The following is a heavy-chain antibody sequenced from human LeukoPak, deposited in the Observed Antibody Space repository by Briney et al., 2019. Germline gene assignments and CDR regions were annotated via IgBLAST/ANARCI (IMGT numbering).Heavy chain of an antibody. D-gene: IGHD4-17*01. V-gene: IGHV3-21*01. Sequence: GGSLRLSCAASGFTFSSYSMNWVRQAPGKGLEWVSSISSSSSYIYCADSVKGRFTISRDNAKDSLYLQMNSLRAKDTAVYYCARAVYGFDAFDIWGQGTMVTVSS. J-gene: IGHJ3*02. CDR3: ARAVYGFDAFDI. CDR2: ISSSSSYI. CDR1: GFTFSSYS.